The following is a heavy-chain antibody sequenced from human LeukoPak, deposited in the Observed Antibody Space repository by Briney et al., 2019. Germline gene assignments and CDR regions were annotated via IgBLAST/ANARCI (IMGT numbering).Heavy chain of an antibody. V-gene: IGHV1-3*01. CDR3: ARGLRYGDFDY. J-gene: IGHJ4*02. Sequence: VASVTVSCTASGYTFTSYAMHWVRQAPGQRLEWMGWINAGNGNTKYSQKFQGRVTITRDTSASTAYMELSSLRSEDTAVYYCARGLRYGDFDYWGQGTLVTVPS. CDR2: INAGNGNT. D-gene: IGHD4-17*01. CDR1: GYTFTSYA.